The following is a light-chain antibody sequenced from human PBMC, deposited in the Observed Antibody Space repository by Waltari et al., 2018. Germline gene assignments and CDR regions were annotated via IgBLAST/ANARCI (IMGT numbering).Light chain of an antibody. CDR2: WAS. CDR3: QQYYSTPRT. V-gene: IGKV4-1*01. Sequence: DIVMTQSPDSLAVSLGERATINCKSSQSVLYSSNNKNYLAWYQQKPGQPPNLVIYWASTRESRVPDRFSGSGSGTDFTLTISSLQAEDVAVYYCQQYYSTPRTFGQGTKVEIK. CDR1: QSVLYSSNNKNY. J-gene: IGKJ1*01.